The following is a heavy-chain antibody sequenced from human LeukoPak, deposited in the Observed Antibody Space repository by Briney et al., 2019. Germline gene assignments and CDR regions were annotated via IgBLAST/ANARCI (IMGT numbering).Heavy chain of an antibody. V-gene: IGHV4-30-2*01. J-gene: IGHJ4*02. CDR3: AREMVVAATHYFDY. CDR1: GGSISSYS. CDR2: IYHSGST. Sequence: SETLSLTCTVSGGSISSYSWSWIRQPPGKGLEWIGYIYHSGSTYYNPSLKSRVTISVDRSKNQFSLKLSSVTAADTAVYYCAREMVVAATHYFDYWGQGTLVTVSS. D-gene: IGHD2-15*01.